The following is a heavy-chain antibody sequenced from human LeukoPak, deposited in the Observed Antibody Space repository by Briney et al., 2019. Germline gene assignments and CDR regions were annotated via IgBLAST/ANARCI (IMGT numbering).Heavy chain of an antibody. CDR2: ISSSSYM. J-gene: IGHJ4*02. D-gene: IGHD6-13*01. Sequence: GGSLRLSCAASGFTFSDYYMSWVRQAPGKGLEWVSSISSSSYMYYADSVKGRFTISRDNAKNSLYMQVNSLRAEDTAVYYCARGGYSSSWYHDSWGQGTLVTVSS. CDR1: GFTFSDYY. V-gene: IGHV3-69-1*01. CDR3: ARGGYSSSWYHDS.